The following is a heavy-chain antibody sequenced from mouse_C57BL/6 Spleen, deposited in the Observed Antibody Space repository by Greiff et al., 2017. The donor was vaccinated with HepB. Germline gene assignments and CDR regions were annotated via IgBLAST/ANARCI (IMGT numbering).Heavy chain of an antibody. CDR2: ISYDGSN. CDR3: ARDLPGDY. V-gene: IGHV3-6*01. CDR1: GYSITSGYY. Sequence: EVKLMESGPGLVKPSQSLSLTCSVTGYSITSGYYWNWIRQFPGNKLEWMGYISYDGSNNYNPSLKNRISITRDTSKNQFFLKLNSVTTEDTATYYCARDLPGDYWGQGTTLTVSS. D-gene: IGHD4-1*01. J-gene: IGHJ2*01.